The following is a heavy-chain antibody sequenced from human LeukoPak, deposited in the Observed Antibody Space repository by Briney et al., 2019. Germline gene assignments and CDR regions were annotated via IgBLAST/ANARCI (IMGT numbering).Heavy chain of an antibody. Sequence: SETLSLTCTVSGGSISSYYWSWIRQPPGKGLEWIGYIYYSGSTNYNPSLKSRGTISVDTSKNQFSLKLSSVTAADTAVYYCARVDSSNWYEYRGYFDYWGQGTLVTVSS. CDR1: GGSISSYY. J-gene: IGHJ4*02. CDR2: IYYSGST. D-gene: IGHD6-13*01. V-gene: IGHV4-59*01. CDR3: ARVDSSNWYEYRGYFDY.